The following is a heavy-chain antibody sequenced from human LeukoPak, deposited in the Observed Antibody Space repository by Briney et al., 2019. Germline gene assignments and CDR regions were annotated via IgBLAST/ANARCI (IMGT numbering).Heavy chain of an antibody. V-gene: IGHV4-59*01. Sequence: PSETLSLTCTVSGGSISSYYWSWIRQPPGKGLEWIGYIYYSGSTNYNPSRKSRVTISVDTSKNQFSLKLSSVTAADTAVYYCAREGGPYRPLDYSGQGTLVTVSS. CDR2: IYYSGST. CDR1: GGSISSYY. J-gene: IGHJ4*02. CDR3: AREGGPYRPLDY.